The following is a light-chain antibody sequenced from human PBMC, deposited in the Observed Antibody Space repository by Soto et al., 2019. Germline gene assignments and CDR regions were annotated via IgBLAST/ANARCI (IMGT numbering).Light chain of an antibody. CDR2: KAS. J-gene: IGKJ1*01. V-gene: IGKV1-5*03. Sequence: DIQMTQSPSTLSASVGDRVTITCRASQSISHWLAWYQQKPGQAPKVLIYKASVLENGVSSRFSGSGFGTEFTFTISYLQPDDSAIYFCQHYSTYVWTFGQGTRVDIK. CDR1: QSISHW. CDR3: QHYSTYVWT.